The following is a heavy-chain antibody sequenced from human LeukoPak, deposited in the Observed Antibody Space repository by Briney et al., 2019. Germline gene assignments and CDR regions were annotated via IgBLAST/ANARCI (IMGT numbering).Heavy chain of an antibody. CDR3: ARGTTHGIQLWFNYYYYYMDV. Sequence: PSETLSLTCAVYGGSFSGYYWSWIRQPPGKGLEWIGEINHSGSTNYNPSLKSRVTISVDTSKNQFSLKLSSVTPEDTAVYYCARGTTHGIQLWFNYYYYYMDVWGKGTTVTISS. CDR2: INHSGST. CDR1: GGSFSGYY. J-gene: IGHJ6*03. D-gene: IGHD5-18*01. V-gene: IGHV4-34*01.